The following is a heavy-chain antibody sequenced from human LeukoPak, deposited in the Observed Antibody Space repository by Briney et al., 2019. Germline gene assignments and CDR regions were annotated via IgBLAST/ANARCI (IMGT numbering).Heavy chain of an antibody. CDR3: ARDAYDSSGCWAFDI. D-gene: IGHD3-22*01. V-gene: IGHV4-59*12. CDR1: GGSISSYY. J-gene: IGHJ3*02. Sequence: SETLSLTCTVSGGSISSYYWSWIRQPPGKGLEWIGYTHYSGSTNYNPSLKSRVTMSVDTSKNQFSLKLSSVTAADTAVYYCARDAYDSSGCWAFDIWGQGTMVTVSS. CDR2: THYSGST.